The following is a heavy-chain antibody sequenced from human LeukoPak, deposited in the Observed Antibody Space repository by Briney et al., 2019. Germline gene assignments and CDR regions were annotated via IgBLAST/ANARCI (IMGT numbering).Heavy chain of an antibody. CDR2: INHSGST. D-gene: IGHD1-1*01. CDR1: GGSFSGYY. CDR3: AGNDFYYFDY. J-gene: IGHJ4*02. Sequence: PSETPSLTCAVYGGSFSGYYWSWIRQPPGKGLEWIGEINHSGSTNYNPSPKSRVTISVDTSKNQFSLKLSSVTAADTAVYYCAGNDFYYFDYWGQGTLVTVSS. V-gene: IGHV4-34*01.